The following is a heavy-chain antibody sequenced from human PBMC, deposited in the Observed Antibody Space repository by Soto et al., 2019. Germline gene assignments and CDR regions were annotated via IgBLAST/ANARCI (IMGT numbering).Heavy chain of an antibody. D-gene: IGHD5-12*01. J-gene: IGHJ6*03. Sequence: PGESLKISCKGSGYSFTSYWIGWVRQMPGKGLEWMGIIYPGDSDTRYSPSFQGQVTISADKSISTAYLQWSSLKASDTAMYYCARGGDIVATTPPNYYCYMDVWGKGTTVTVSS. CDR3: ARGGDIVATTPPNYYCYMDV. CDR1: GYSFTSYW. V-gene: IGHV5-51*01. CDR2: IYPGDSDT.